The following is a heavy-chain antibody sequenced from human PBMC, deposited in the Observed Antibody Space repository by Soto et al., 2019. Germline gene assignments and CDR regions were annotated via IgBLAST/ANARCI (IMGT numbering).Heavy chain of an antibody. CDR1: GKSFTSYC. CDR2: IYLGDSNT. V-gene: IGHV5-51*01. CDR3: ARQEYCSSTSCYKVDS. D-gene: IGHD2-2*02. Sequence: GESLKISCTGSGKSFTSYCMGLVRQIPGKGLEWMGIIYLGDSNTRYSPTFQGQVTISADRSISTAYLQWSSLKASDNAMYYCARQEYCSSTSCYKVDSWGQGTLVTVSS. J-gene: IGHJ4*02.